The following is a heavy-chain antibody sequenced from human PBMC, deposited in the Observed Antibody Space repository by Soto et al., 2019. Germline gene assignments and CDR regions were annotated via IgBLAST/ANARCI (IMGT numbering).Heavy chain of an antibody. CDR2: ISSSSGTI. CDR3: ARDGWPAAMMFDY. J-gene: IGHJ4*02. D-gene: IGHD2-2*01. Sequence: EVQLVESGGGLVQPGGSLRLSCAASGFTFSSYSMNWVRQAPGKGLEWVSYISSSSGTIYYADSVKGRFTISRDNAKNSLYLQTNSLRDEDTAVYYCARDGWPAAMMFDYWGQGTLVTVSS. CDR1: GFTFSSYS. V-gene: IGHV3-48*02.